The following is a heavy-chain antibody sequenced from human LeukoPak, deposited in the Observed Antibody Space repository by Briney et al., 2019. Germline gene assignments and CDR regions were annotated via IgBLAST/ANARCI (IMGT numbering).Heavy chain of an antibody. J-gene: IGHJ4*02. CDR1: GFTFSSYW. CDR2: INSDGSST. Sequence: GGSLRLSCAASGFTFSSYWMHWVRQAPGKGLVWVSRINSDGSSTSCADSVKGRFTISRDNAKNTLYLQMNSPRAEDTAVYYCARDLRMGYYGSGSCFDYWGQGTLVTVSS. D-gene: IGHD3-10*01. V-gene: IGHV3-74*01. CDR3: ARDLRMGYYGSGSCFDY.